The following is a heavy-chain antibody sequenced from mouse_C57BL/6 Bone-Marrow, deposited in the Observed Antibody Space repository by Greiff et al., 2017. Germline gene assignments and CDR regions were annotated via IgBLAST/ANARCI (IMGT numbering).Heavy chain of an antibody. Sequence: QVQLKESGAELARPGASVKLSCKASGYTFTSYGISWVKQRTGQGLEWIGEIYPRSGNTYYTEKFKGKATLTADKSSSTAYMELRSLTSEDSAVDFCARKGAKFITTVALDYWGQGTTLTVSS. CDR1: GYTFTSYG. CDR2: IYPRSGNT. V-gene: IGHV1-81*01. CDR3: ARKGAKFITTVALDY. D-gene: IGHD1-1*01. J-gene: IGHJ2*01.